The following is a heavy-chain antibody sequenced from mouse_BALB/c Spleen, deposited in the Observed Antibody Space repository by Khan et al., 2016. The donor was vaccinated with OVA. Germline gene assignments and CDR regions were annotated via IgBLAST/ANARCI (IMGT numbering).Heavy chain of an antibody. CDR3: ARTARIKN. D-gene: IGHD1-2*01. CDR1: CYSIPSGYG. J-gene: IGHJ2*01. V-gene: IGHV3-1*02. Sequence: EVELVESVPGLVKPSQSLSLTCPVTCYSIPSGYGWNWLRPFPGNKLEWMGYIRYSGSPNSTPSLKSRISITRDTSKNQFFLQLNAVTTEDTATYYCARTARIKNWGKGTTRKVSS. CDR2: IRYSGSP.